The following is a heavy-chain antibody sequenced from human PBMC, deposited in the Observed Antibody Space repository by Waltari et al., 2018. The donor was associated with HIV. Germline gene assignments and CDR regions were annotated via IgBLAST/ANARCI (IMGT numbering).Heavy chain of an antibody. CDR2: IKDDGTEA. J-gene: IGHJ6*02. CDR1: GFTFSNTW. V-gene: IGHV3-7*01. Sequence: EVILVESGGGLAQPGGSLRLSCAASGFTFSNTWMSWVRQAPGKGRDWVANIKDDGTEAYYLDSVKGRFTISRDNAKDSLSLQMNSLRAEDTAVYYCARGTPLYGLDVWGQGTTVTASS. CDR3: ARGTPLYGLDV. D-gene: IGHD2-15*01.